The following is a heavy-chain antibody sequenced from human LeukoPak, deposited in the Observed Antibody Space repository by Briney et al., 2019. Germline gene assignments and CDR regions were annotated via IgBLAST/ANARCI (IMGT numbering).Heavy chain of an antibody. CDR2: SGSSGAT. V-gene: IGHV3-23*01. J-gene: IGHJ5*02. CDR3: AKGPTGSSPRSES. Sequence: GGSLRLSCAASGFTFSSYAMSWVRQAPGKGLQWVSASGSSGATLYAGSVKGRFTISRDNSRNTLYLQMNSLRAEDTAVYYCAKGPTGSSPRSESWGQGTLVTVSS. CDR1: GFTFSSYA.